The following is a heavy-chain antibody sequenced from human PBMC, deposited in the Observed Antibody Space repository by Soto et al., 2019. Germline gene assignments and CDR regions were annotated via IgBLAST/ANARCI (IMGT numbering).Heavy chain of an antibody. CDR1: GFSLIISGVG. D-gene: IGHD3-10*01. Sequence: ECGPTLVNPPPTLPLTCTFSGFSLIISGVGVGWSRQPPGKALEWVALIFSNDDKRYSPSLKSRLTITKDTSKNQVVLIMTNIDPVDTATYHCSHMRGSGLFGTDVWGQGTTVTVPS. J-gene: IGHJ6*01. CDR2: IFSNDDK. CDR3: SHMRGSGLFGTDV. V-gene: IGHV2-5*01.